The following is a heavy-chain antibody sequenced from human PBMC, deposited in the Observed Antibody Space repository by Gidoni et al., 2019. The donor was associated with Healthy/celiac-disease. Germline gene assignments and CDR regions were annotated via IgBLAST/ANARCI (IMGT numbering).Heavy chain of an antibody. D-gene: IGHD6-13*01. Sequence: EVQLVESGGGLVQPGGSLRLSCAASGFTFSSYSRNWVRQAPGKGLEWVSYISSSSSTIYYADSVKGRFTISRDNAKNSLYLQMNSLRDEDTAVYYCARGFMGRWGSSSFDWFDPWGQGTLVTVSS. J-gene: IGHJ5*02. CDR1: GFTFSSYS. V-gene: IGHV3-48*02. CDR3: ARGFMGRWGSSSFDWFDP. CDR2: ISSSSSTI.